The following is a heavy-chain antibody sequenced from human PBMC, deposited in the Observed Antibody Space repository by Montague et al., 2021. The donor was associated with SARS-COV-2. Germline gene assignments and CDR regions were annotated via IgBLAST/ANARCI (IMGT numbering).Heavy chain of an antibody. CDR1: GTSITSSISITSITYY. V-gene: IGHV4-39*01. J-gene: IGHJ4*02. D-gene: IGHD6-13*01. CDR3: ARMSMSAAADH. Sequence: SETLSLTCSVSGTSITSSISITSITYYWGWFRQPPGKGLEWLGNFFFTTKTYYNPSLKGRVTISADTSKIQLSLKLRSVTAADTAIYYCARMSMSAAADHWGQGTLVTVSS. CDR2: FFFTTKT.